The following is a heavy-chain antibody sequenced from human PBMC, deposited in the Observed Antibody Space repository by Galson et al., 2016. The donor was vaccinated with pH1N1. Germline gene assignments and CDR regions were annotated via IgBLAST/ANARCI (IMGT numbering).Heavy chain of an antibody. J-gene: IGHJ2*01. CDR3: ARGPVYWYFDL. CDR2: MNPNNGNA. CDR1: GYTLTSYD. Sequence: SVKVSCKASGYTLTSYDINWVRQATGRGLEWMGWMNPNNGNADYAPKFQGRVTLTRNASINTAYMELSSLTSEDTAVYYCARGPVYWYFDLWGRGTPVIVSS. V-gene: IGHV1-8*01.